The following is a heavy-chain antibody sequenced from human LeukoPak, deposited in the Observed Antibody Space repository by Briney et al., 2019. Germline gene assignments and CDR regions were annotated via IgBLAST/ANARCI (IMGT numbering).Heavy chain of an antibody. D-gene: IGHD2/OR15-2a*01. V-gene: IGHV3-33*01. CDR2: IWYDGSNK. Sequence: GGSLRLSCAASGFTFSSYGMRWVRQAPGKGLEWVAVIWYDGSNKYCPDSVQGRFTISRDNSKNTLYLQVNSLRAEDTAVYYCARDRSMSGWYIDLWGRGTLVTVSS. J-gene: IGHJ2*01. CDR1: GFTFSSYG. CDR3: ARDRSMSGWYIDL.